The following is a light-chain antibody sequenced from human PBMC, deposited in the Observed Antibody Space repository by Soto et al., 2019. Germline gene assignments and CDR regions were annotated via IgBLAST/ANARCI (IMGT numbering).Light chain of an antibody. CDR2: DVS. CDR3: SSYTRSSTYVV. J-gene: IGLJ2*01. CDR1: SSDVGGYNY. Sequence: QSVLTQPASVSGSPGQSITISCTGTSSDVGGYNYVSWYQQHPGKAPKLMIYDVSNRPSGVSNRFSGSKSGNTASLTISGLQAEDEADYYYSSYTRSSTYVVFGGGTQLTVL. V-gene: IGLV2-14*01.